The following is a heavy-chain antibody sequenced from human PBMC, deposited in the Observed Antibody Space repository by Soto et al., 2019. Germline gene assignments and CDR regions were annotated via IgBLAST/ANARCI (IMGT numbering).Heavy chain of an antibody. CDR3: ARDLYSSSSEWFDP. D-gene: IGHD6-6*01. J-gene: IGHJ5*02. CDR1: GYSISSGYY. CDR2: IYHSGST. V-gene: IGHV4-38-2*02. Sequence: SETLSLTCAVSGYSISSGYYWGWILQPPGKGLEWIGSIYHSGSTYYNPSLKSRVTISVDTSKNQFSLKLSSVTAADTAVYYCARDLYSSSSEWFDPWGQGTLVTVSS.